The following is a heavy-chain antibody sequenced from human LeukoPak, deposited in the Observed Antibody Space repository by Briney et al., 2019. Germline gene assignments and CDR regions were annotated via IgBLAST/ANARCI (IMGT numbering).Heavy chain of an antibody. Sequence: ASVKVSCKASGYTFTDYYMHWVQQAPGKGLEWVGRVDPEDGETIYAEKFQGRVTITADTSTDTAYMELSSLRSEDTAVYYCATVEYYDSSGYSWGQGTLVTVSS. D-gene: IGHD3-22*01. J-gene: IGHJ4*02. CDR2: VDPEDGET. V-gene: IGHV1-69-2*01. CDR1: GYTFTDYY. CDR3: ATVEYYDSSGYS.